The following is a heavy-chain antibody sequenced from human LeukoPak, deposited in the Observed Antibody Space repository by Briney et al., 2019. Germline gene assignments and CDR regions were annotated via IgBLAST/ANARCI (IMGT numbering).Heavy chain of an antibody. CDR3: ARERRQLERWIDY. J-gene: IGHJ4*02. D-gene: IGHD1-1*01. V-gene: IGHV4-59*01. CDR1: GGSISSYY. CDR2: IYYSGST. Sequence: SETLSLTCTVSGGSISSYYWSWIRQPPGKGLEWIGYIYYSGSTNYNPSLKSRVTISVDTSKNQFSLKLSSVTAVDTAVYYYARERRQLERWIDYWGQGTLVTVSS.